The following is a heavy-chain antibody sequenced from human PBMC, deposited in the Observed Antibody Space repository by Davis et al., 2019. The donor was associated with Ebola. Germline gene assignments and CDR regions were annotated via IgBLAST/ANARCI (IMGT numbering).Heavy chain of an antibody. Sequence: PSETLSLTCAVYGGSFSGYYWSWIRQPPGKGLEWIGEIYHSGSTNYNPSLKSRVTISVDKSKNQFSLKLSSVTAADTAVYYCARSSIAARRYYYYYYMDVWGKGTTVTVSS. D-gene: IGHD6-6*01. CDR2: IYHSGST. CDR3: ARSSIAARRYYYYYYMDV. CDR1: GGSFSGYY. J-gene: IGHJ6*03. V-gene: IGHV4-34*01.